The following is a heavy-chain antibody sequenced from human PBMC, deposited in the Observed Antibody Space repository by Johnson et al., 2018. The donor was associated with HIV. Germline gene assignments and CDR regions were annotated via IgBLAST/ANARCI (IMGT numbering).Heavy chain of an antibody. V-gene: IGHV3-11*04. D-gene: IGHD6-19*01. CDR3: ARIPGSGWEHDAFDI. Sequence: QVQLVESGGGMVQPGGSLRLSCVASGFTFSDYYMTWIRQAPRKGLEWVSYISSSGSTIYYADSVKGRFTISRDNARNSLFLQMNSLRAEDTAVYYCARIPGSGWEHDAFDIWGQGTLVTVS. CDR2: ISSSGSTI. J-gene: IGHJ3*02. CDR1: GFTFSDYY.